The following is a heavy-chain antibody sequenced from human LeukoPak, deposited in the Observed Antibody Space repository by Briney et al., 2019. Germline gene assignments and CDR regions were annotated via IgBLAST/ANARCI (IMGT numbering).Heavy chain of an antibody. CDR1: SGSISSSSNY. D-gene: IGHD2-8*01. CDR3: ARLFCTNGVCHFDY. CDR2: IYYSGST. Sequence: ASETLSLTCTVSSGSISSSSNYWGRFRQPPGKGLEWIGSIYYSGSTYYSPSLKSRVTISVGTSKNQYSLRLSSVTAADTAVYYCARLFCTNGVCHFDYWAQGTLVIVSS. J-gene: IGHJ4*02. V-gene: IGHV4-39*01.